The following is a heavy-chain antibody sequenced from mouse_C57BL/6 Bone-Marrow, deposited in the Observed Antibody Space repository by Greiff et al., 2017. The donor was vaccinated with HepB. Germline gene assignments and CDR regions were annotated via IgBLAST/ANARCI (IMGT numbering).Heavy chain of an antibody. Sequence: EVKLVESGEGLVKPGGSLKLSCAASGFTFSSYAMSWVRQTPEKRLEWVAYISSGGDYIYYADTVKGRFTISRDNARNTRYLQMSSLKSEDTAMYYCTRGEDPGYFDYWGQGTTLTVSS. CDR1: GFTFSSYA. CDR2: ISSGGDYI. J-gene: IGHJ2*01. CDR3: TRGEDPGYFDY. V-gene: IGHV5-9-1*02.